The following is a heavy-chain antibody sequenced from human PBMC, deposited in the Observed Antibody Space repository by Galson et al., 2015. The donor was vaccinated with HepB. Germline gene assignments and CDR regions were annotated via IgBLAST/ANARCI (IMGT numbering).Heavy chain of an antibody. CDR3: ARQNYGGNSGVDFDL. CDR1: GYSFTSYW. V-gene: IGHV5-51*01. D-gene: IGHD4-23*01. Sequence: QSGAEVKKPGESLKISCKGSGYSFTSYWIGWVRQMPRKGLEWMGIIYPGDSDTRYSPSFQGQVTISADKSISTAYLQWSSLKASDTAMYYCARQNYGGNSGVDFDLWGRGTLVTVSS. J-gene: IGHJ2*01. CDR2: IYPGDSDT.